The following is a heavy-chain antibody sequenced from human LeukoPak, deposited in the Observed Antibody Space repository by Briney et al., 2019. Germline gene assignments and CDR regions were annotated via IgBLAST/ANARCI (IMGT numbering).Heavy chain of an antibody. CDR3: VKDGSGSYYTYYFDY. CDR2: ISGSGGST. D-gene: IGHD3-10*01. J-gene: IGHJ4*02. Sequence: PGGSLRLSCAASGFTFSSYAMSWVRQAPGKGLEWVSAISGSGGSTYYADSVKGRFTISRDNSKNTLYLQMNSLRAEDTAVYYCVKDGSGSYYTYYFDYWGQGTLVTVSS. V-gene: IGHV3-23*01. CDR1: GFTFSSYA.